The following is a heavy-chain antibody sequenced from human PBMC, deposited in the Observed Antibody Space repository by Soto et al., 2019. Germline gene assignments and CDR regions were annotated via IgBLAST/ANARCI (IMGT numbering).Heavy chain of an antibody. CDR3: ARKEVIAAAGSDAFDI. J-gene: IGHJ3*02. Sequence: GGSLRLSCAASGFTFSSYEMNWVRRAPGNGLEWVSYISSSGSTIYYADSVKGRFTISRDNAKNSLYLQMNSLRAEDTAVYYCARKEVIAAAGSDAFDIWGQGTMVTVSS. V-gene: IGHV3-48*03. D-gene: IGHD6-13*01. CDR1: GFTFSSYE. CDR2: ISSSGSTI.